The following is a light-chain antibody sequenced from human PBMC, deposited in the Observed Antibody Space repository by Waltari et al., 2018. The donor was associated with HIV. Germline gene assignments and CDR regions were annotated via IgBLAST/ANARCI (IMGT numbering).Light chain of an antibody. CDR3: HQTYTMPLT. CDR1: QSISHY. Sequence: DIQMTQFPSSLAASVGDRVTITCRTSQSISHYLQWYQQKPGKAPKLVIYGTNNLHSGVPSRFSASGSGTDFTLTISSLQPDDFAIYHFHQTYTMPLTFGQGTKVEIK. J-gene: IGKJ1*01. CDR2: GTN. V-gene: IGKV1-39*01.